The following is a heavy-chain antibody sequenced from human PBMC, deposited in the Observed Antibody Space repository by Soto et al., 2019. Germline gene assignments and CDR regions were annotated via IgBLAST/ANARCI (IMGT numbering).Heavy chain of an antibody. CDR1: GFTLSSYW. J-gene: IGHJ6*02. Sequence: GGSLRLSCAASGFTLSSYWMSWVRQAPGKGLEWVANIKQDGSEKYYVDSVKGRFTISRDNAKNSLYLQMNSLRAEDTAVYYCARDRRSNVLRFLGLGYYGMDVWGQGTTVTVSS. D-gene: IGHD3-3*01. V-gene: IGHV3-7*01. CDR2: IKQDGSEK. CDR3: ARDRRSNVLRFLGLGYYGMDV.